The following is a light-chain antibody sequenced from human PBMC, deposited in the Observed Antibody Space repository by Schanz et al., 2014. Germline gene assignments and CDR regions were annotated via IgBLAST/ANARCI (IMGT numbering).Light chain of an antibody. J-gene: IGLJ3*02. CDR3: SSYVGDSFWV. CDR2: DVS. CDR1: GSADGAFTY. Sequence: QSALTQPASVSGSPGQSITISCTATGSADGAFTYVSWYQQHPGKAPKLMIYDVSNRPSGVSNRFSGSKSGNTASLTISGLQAEDEADYYCSSYVGDSFWVFGGGTKLTVL. V-gene: IGLV2-14*01.